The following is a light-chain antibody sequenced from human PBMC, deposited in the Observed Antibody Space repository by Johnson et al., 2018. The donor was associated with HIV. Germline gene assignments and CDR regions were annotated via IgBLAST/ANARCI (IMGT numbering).Light chain of an antibody. CDR2: DNN. Sequence: QSVLTQPPSVSAAPGQKVTISCSGSSSNIGNNYVSWYQQLPGTAPKLLIYDNNKRPSGIPDRFSGSKSGTSATLGITGLQTGDEADYYCGTWDSSLSVDTYVLGTVTQVSVL. V-gene: IGLV1-51*01. CDR3: GTWDSSLSVDTYV. J-gene: IGLJ1*01. CDR1: SSNIGNNY.